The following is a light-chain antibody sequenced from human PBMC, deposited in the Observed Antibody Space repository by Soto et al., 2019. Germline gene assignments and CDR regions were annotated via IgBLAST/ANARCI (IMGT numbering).Light chain of an antibody. CDR1: QSVSSN. CDR3: QQYKNWPPLT. Sequence: EIVMTQSPGTLSVSPGERATLSCRASQSVSSNLAWYQQKPGQAPRLVIHGASTRATGIPARFSGSGSGTEFTLTISSLQSEDFAVYYCQQYKNWPPLTFGGGTKVEIK. J-gene: IGKJ4*01. V-gene: IGKV3-15*01. CDR2: GAS.